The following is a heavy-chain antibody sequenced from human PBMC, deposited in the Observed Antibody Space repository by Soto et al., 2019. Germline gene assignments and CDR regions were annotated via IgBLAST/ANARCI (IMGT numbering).Heavy chain of an antibody. V-gene: IGHV4-34*01. J-gene: IGHJ4*02. CDR1: GGSFSGYY. CDR2: IKDSGST. Sequence: QVQLQQWGAGLLKPSETLSLTCAVYGGSFSGYYWTWIRQPPGTGLEWIGEIKDSGSTNYNPSPKSRVTISLHTSKNPFSLKLTSVTAPDTAVYYCASDKITGLFDYWCQGTLVTVSS. CDR3: ASDKITGLFDY. D-gene: IGHD2-8*02.